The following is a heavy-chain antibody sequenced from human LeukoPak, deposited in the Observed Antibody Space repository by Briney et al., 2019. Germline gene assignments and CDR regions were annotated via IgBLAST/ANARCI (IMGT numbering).Heavy chain of an antibody. D-gene: IGHD6-19*01. CDR2: ISSSSSYI. CDR1: GFTFSGYS. V-gene: IGHV3-21*01. J-gene: IGHJ4*02. Sequence: GGSLRLSCAASGFTFSGYSMNWVRQAPGKGLEWVSSISSSSSYIYYADSVKGRFTISRDNAKNSLYLQMNSLRDEDTAVYYCARAHSSGWYLFDYWGQGTLVTVSS. CDR3: ARAHSSGWYLFDY.